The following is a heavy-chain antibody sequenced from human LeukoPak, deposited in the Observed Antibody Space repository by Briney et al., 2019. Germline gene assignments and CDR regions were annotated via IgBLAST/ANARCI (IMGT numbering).Heavy chain of an antibody. Sequence: PGGSLRLSCAASGFTFSSYGMHWVRQAPGKGLEWVAFIRYDGSNKYYADSVKGRFTISRDNSKNTLYLQMNSLRAEDTAVYYCAKDFLRYFRWDSLDYWGQGTLVTVSS. CDR3: AKDFLRYFRWDSLDY. V-gene: IGHV3-30*02. J-gene: IGHJ4*02. CDR1: GFTFSSYG. D-gene: IGHD3-9*01. CDR2: IRYDGSNK.